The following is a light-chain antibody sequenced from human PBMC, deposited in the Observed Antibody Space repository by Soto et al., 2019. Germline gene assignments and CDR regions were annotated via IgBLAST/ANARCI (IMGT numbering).Light chain of an antibody. CDR3: QQYNSYSSWT. J-gene: IGKJ1*01. Sequence: DIQMTQSPSTLSASVGDRVTITCRASQSISSWLAWYQQKPGKAPKLLIYDASSLESGVPSRFSGSGSGTKFTLTISSLQRDDFATYYCQQYNSYSSWTFGQGTKVEIK. V-gene: IGKV1-5*01. CDR1: QSISSW. CDR2: DAS.